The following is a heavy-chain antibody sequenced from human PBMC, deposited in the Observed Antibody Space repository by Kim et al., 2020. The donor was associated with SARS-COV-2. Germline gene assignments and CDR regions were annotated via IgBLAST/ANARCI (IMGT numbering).Heavy chain of an antibody. CDR1: GYTFTGYY. J-gene: IGHJ6*02. Sequence: ASVKVSCKASGYTFTGYYMHWVRQAPGQGLEWMGWINPNSGGTNYAQKFQGWVTMTRDTSISTAYMELSRLRSDDTAVYYCAREGGGEISGSYQEYYYYGMDVWGQGTTVTVSS. V-gene: IGHV1-2*04. CDR3: AREGGGEISGSYQEYYYYGMDV. CDR2: INPNSGGT. D-gene: IGHD1-26*01.